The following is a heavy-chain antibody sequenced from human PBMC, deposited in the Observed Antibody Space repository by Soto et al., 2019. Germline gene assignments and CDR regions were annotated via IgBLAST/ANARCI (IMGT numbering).Heavy chain of an antibody. CDR2: IKSKTDGGTA. V-gene: IGHV3-15*01. CDR1: VFSFSNAW. CDR3: TTLNYGVDV. Sequence: GWSLRLSCSASVFSFSNAWMSWFRQLPGKGLEWVGHIKSKTDGGTADYAAPVKGRFTISRDDSKNTLYLQMNSLKTEDTAMFYCTTLNYGVDVWGQGTTVTVSS. J-gene: IGHJ6*02.